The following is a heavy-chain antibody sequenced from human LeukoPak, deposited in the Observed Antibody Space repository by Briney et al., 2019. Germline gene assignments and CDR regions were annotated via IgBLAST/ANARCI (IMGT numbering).Heavy chain of an antibody. CDR3: ARDRYSSSWYYLHYMDV. Sequence: GGSLRLSCAASGFTFSSYSMNWVRQAPGKGLEWVSSISSSSSYIYYADSVKGRFTISRDNAKNSLYLQMNSLRAEDTAVYYCARDRYSSSWYYLHYMDVWGKGTTVTVSS. J-gene: IGHJ6*03. CDR2: ISSSSSYI. V-gene: IGHV3-21*01. CDR1: GFTFSSYS. D-gene: IGHD6-13*01.